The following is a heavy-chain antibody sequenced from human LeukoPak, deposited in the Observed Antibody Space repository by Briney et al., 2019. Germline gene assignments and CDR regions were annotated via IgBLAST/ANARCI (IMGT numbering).Heavy chain of an antibody. D-gene: IGHD3-10*01. CDR2: INHSGST. CDR3: ARESYGPGRLDAFDI. J-gene: IGHJ3*02. CDR1: GGSFSGYY. Sequence: SETLSLTRAVYGGSFSGYYWSWIRQPPGKGLEWIGEINHSGSTNYNPSLKSRVTISVDTSKNQFSLKLSSVTAADTAVYYCARESYGPGRLDAFDIWGQGTMVTVPS. V-gene: IGHV4-34*01.